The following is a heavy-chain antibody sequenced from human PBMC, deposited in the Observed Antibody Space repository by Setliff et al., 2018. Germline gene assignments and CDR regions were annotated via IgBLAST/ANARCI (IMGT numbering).Heavy chain of an antibody. CDR3: ARVVPTARRGRLYYYYMDV. CDR2: IFYNGMA. D-gene: IGHD1-1*01. V-gene: IGHV4-39*07. CDR1: GASIRNNYY. J-gene: IGHJ6*03. Sequence: SETLSLTCAVSGASIRNNYYWGWIRQSPGTGLEWIGSIFYNGMAYYNPSLKSRVTMSVDTSKNQFSLNLNSVTAADTGVYFCARVVPTARRGRLYYYYMDVWDKGAMVTVSS.